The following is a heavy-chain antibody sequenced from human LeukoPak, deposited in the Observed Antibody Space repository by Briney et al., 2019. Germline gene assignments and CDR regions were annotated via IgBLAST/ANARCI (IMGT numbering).Heavy chain of an antibody. CDR2: INHSGRT. V-gene: IGHV4-34*01. J-gene: IGHJ2*01. Sequence: PSETLSLTCAVYGGSFSGYFWSWIRQPPGKGLEWTGEINHSGRTNYNPSLNRRVTVSVDTSKNQFSLKLRSLTAADTAVYYCARGGYFDLWGRGTLVTVSS. CDR1: GGSFSGYF. CDR3: ARGGYFDL.